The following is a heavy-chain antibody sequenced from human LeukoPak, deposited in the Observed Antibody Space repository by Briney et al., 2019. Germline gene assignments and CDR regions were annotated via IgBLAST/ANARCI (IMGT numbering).Heavy chain of an antibody. V-gene: IGHV3-7*01. Sequence: PGGSLRLSCAASGFSIGPYWMTWARQVPGKGLEWVANINQDGSGKFYVDSVKGRFTISRDNAKNSLYLQMNGLRADDTAVYYCARTQLNGSRAPWGQGTLVTVSS. CDR2: INQDGSGK. CDR1: GFSIGPYW. CDR3: ARTQLNGSRAP. J-gene: IGHJ5*02. D-gene: IGHD3-10*01.